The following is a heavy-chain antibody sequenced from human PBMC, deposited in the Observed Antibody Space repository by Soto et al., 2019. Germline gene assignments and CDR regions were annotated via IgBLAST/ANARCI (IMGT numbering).Heavy chain of an antibody. D-gene: IGHD5-12*01. J-gene: IGHJ6*02. CDR2: TYYRSKWYN. V-gene: IGHV6-1*01. CDR3: ARGEYSGYVNYYYYYYGMDV. Sequence: SQTFSLTCAISGDSVSSNSAAWNWIRQSPSRGLEWLGRTYYRSKWYNDYAVSVKSRITINPDTSKNQFSLQLNSVTPEDTAVYYCARGEYSGYVNYYYYYYGMDVWGQGTTVTVSS. CDR1: GDSVSSNSAA.